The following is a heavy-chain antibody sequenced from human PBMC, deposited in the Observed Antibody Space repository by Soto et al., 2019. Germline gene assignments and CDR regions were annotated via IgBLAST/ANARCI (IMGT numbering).Heavy chain of an antibody. J-gene: IGHJ4*02. CDR1: GFVFSSYG. Sequence: QVQLVESGGGVVQPGRSLRLSCAASGFVFSSYGIHWVRQAPGKGLEWVAIISYDGSNKYYAESVKGRFTVSRDKSNNTAFLQMNSLRTEDTAVYYGVKGWHGDDPDYWGQGTRVTVSS. CDR2: ISYDGSNK. CDR3: VKGWHGDDPDY. D-gene: IGHD4-17*01. V-gene: IGHV3-30*03.